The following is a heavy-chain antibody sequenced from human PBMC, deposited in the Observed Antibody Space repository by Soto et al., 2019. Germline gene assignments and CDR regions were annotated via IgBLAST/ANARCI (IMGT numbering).Heavy chain of an antibody. D-gene: IGHD6-6*01. Sequence: GGSLRLSCAASGFTFRDYYMSWIRQAPGKGLGWVSYISSTGSYAKYADSVKGRFTISRDNAKNSLYLQMNSLSAEDTAVYYCARDSSITPRPLDYWGQGTPVTVSS. V-gene: IGHV3-11*06. CDR3: ARDSSITPRPLDY. CDR1: GFTFRDYY. J-gene: IGHJ4*02. CDR2: ISSTGSYA.